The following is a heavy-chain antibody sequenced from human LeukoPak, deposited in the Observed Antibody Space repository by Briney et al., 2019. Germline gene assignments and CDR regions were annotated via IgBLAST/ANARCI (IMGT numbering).Heavy chain of an antibody. CDR3: ARVVVPFYYYYGMDV. Sequence: GGSLRLSCAASGFTFSSYAMHWVRQAPGKGLEYVSAISSNGGSTYYANSVKGRFTISRDNSKNTLYLQMGSLRAEDMAVYYCARVVVPFYYYYGMDVWGQGTTVTVSS. CDR2: ISSNGGST. J-gene: IGHJ6*02. CDR1: GFTFSSYA. D-gene: IGHD2-2*01. V-gene: IGHV3-64*01.